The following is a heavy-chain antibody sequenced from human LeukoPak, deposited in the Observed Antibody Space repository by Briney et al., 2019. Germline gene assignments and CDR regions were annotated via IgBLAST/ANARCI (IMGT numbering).Heavy chain of an antibody. D-gene: IGHD2-2*01. V-gene: IGHV4-34*01. CDR1: GGSFSGYY. CDR2: INHSGST. CDR3: ARGDCSSTSCRPALNWFDP. Sequence: SETLSLTCAVYGGSFSGYYWSWIRQPPGKGLEWIGEINHSGSTNYNPSLKSRVTISVDTSKNQFSLKLSSVTAADTAVYYCARGDCSSTSCRPALNWFDPWGQGTLVTVSS. J-gene: IGHJ5*02.